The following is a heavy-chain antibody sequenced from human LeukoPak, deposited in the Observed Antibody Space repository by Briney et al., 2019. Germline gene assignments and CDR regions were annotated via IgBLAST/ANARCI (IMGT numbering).Heavy chain of an antibody. CDR3: AREYSSSDNWFDP. Sequence: PSETLSLXCTVSGGSISSYYWSWIRQPPGKGLESIGYIYYSGSTNYNPSLKSRVTISVDTSKNQFSLKLSSVTAADTAVYYCAREYSSSDNWFDPWGQGTLVTVSS. CDR1: GGSISSYY. V-gene: IGHV4-59*01. D-gene: IGHD6-6*01. CDR2: IYYSGST. J-gene: IGHJ5*02.